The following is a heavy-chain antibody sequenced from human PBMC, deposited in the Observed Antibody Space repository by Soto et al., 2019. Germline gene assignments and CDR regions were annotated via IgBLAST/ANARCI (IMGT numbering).Heavy chain of an antibody. CDR1: SGSIGTTNW. CDR2: IFHSGNT. CDR3: ARRTWGMDV. J-gene: IGHJ6*02. Sequence: QVQLQESGPGLVKPSGTLSLTCAVSSGSIGTTNWWSWVRQTPGKGLEWIGEIFHSGNTYYNPSLASRGTISVDTSKNQFSLNLRSVTAADTAVYYCARRTWGMDVWGQGTTVTVSS. V-gene: IGHV4-4*02. D-gene: IGHD2-8*01.